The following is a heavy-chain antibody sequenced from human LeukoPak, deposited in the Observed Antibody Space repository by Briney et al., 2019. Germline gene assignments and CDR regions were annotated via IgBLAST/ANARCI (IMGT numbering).Heavy chain of an antibody. Sequence: PSETLSLTCAVSGGSISSSNWWSWVRQPPGKGLEWIGEIYHSGSTNYNPSLKSRVTISVDKSKNQFSLKLSSVTAADTAVYYCARFVPRMEVVPAAPDAFDIWGQGTMVTVSS. CDR2: IYHSGST. CDR1: GGSISSSNW. V-gene: IGHV4-4*02. D-gene: IGHD2-2*01. CDR3: ARFVPRMEVVPAAPDAFDI. J-gene: IGHJ3*02.